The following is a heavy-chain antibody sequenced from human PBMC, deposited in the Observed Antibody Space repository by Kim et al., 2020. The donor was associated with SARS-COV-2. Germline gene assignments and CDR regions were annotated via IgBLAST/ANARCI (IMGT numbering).Heavy chain of an antibody. D-gene: IGHD6-13*01. CDR2: NK. J-gene: IGHJ4*02. Sequence: NKYYADSVKGRFTISRDNSKNTLYLQMNSLRAEDTAVYYCSLAAAGPGLYWGQGTLVTVSS. V-gene: IGHV3-30*02. CDR3: SLAAAGPGLY.